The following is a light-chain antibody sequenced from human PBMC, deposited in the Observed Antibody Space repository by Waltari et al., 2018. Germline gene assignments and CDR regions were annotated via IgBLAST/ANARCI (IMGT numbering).Light chain of an antibody. CDR3: QQYHTSPFT. V-gene: IGLV1-40*01. Sequence: QSVLTQPPSVSGAPGQRVTISCTGSSSNIGAGYDVHWYQHLPGTAPKLVIYGNSNRPSGVPDRFSGSGSGTDFTLTISSLQAEDVAIYYCQQYHTSPFTFGPGTKV. J-gene: IGLJ1*01. CDR1: SSNIGAGYD. CDR2: GNS.